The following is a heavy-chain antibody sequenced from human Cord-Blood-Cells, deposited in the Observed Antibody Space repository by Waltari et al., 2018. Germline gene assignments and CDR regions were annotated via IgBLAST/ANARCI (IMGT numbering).Heavy chain of an antibody. J-gene: IGHJ4*02. D-gene: IGHD3-22*01. CDR2: INHSGRT. Sequence: QVQLQQWGAGLLKPSETLSLTCAVYGGSFSGYYWSWIRQPPGKGLEWIGEINHSGRTNYNPSLKSRVTISVDTSKNQFSLKLSSVTAADTAVYYCARGLTSGYYDSSGYYYWGQGTLVTVSS. CDR3: ARGLTSGYYDSSGYYY. V-gene: IGHV4-34*01. CDR1: GGSFSGYY.